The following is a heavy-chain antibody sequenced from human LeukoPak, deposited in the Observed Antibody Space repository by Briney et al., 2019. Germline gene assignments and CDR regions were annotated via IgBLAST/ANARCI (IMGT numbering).Heavy chain of an antibody. J-gene: IGHJ6*02. CDR2: INKDGSAT. CDR3: ATWAFYHSLDV. CDR1: GFTFDAYA. V-gene: IGHV3-43*02. D-gene: IGHD1-26*01. Sequence: GGSLRLTCEASGFTFDAYAMHWVRQAPGKGLEWVSLINKDGSATYYADSVKGRFTISRDNSKNSLYLQMNSLRSEDTALYYCATWAFYHSLDVWGQGTTVTVSS.